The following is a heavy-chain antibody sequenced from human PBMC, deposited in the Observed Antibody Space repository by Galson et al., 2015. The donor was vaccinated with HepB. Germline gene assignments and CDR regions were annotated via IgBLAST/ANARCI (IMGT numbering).Heavy chain of an antibody. CDR3: QCSAARMDGVGY. CDR1: GFTFNEYG. J-gene: IGHJ4*02. D-gene: IGHD6-6*01. CDR2: IRSKAYGETT. Sequence: SLRLSCAASGFTFNEYGVSWFRQAPGKGLEWVSFIRSKAYGETTEYAASGKGRFTISRDDSKSIAYLQMNSLRTEDTAVYYCQCSAARMDGVGYWGQGTLVTVSS. V-gene: IGHV3-49*03.